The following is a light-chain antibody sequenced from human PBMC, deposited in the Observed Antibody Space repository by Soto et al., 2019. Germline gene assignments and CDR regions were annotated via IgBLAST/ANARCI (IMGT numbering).Light chain of an antibody. J-gene: IGKJ2*01. CDR3: QQYKAYPYT. Sequence: EIVMTQSPATLSVSPGERATLSCRASQSVSSNLAWYQQKPGQAPRLLIYGASTRATGVPARFSGSGSGTEFTLTISSLQSEDFATYYCQQYKAYPYTFAQGTKVEVK. CDR1: QSVSSN. CDR2: GAS. V-gene: IGKV3-15*01.